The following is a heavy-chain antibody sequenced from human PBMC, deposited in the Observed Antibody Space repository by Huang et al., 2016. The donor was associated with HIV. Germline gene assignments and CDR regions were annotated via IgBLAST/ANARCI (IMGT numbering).Heavy chain of an antibody. CDR2: NSSSGSDI. D-gene: IGHD1-26*01. V-gene: IGHV3-11*01. J-gene: IGHJ4*02. CDR3: ARSSGELGAPHN. Sequence: QVQLVESGGGLGKPGGSLKLSCAASGFTFSDYYMSWIRQAPGKRLEWVYYNSSSGSDIYDTDSVKGRFTISRDNAKNSLYLKMNSLRAEDTAVYYCARSSGELGAPHNWGQGTLVTVSS. CDR1: GFTFSDYY.